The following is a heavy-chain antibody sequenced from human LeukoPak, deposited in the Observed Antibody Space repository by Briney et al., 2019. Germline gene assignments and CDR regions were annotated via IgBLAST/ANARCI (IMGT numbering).Heavy chain of an antibody. J-gene: IGHJ3*02. CDR3: ARGVSGTGPDI. V-gene: IGHV3-74*01. D-gene: IGHD5/OR15-5a*01. CDR1: GFTFSSYW. CDR2: IKTDGSST. Sequence: PGGSLRLSCAASGFTFSSYWVHWVRQAPGKGLVWVSRIKTDGSSTDYADSVKGRFTTSRDNAKNTMYLQMNSLRAEDTAVYYCARGVSGTGPDIWGLGTMVTVSS.